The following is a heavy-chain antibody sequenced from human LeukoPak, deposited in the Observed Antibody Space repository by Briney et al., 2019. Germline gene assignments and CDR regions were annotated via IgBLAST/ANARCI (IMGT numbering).Heavy chain of an antibody. V-gene: IGHV1-69*01. J-gene: IGHJ4*02. CDR1: GGTFSSYA. CDR3: ARGWTTFGVNPHFDY. D-gene: IGHD3-3*01. CDR2: IIPIFGTA. Sequence: SVKVSCKASGGTFSSYAISWVRQAPGQGLEWMGGIIPIFGTANYAQKFQGRVTITADESTSTAYMELSSLRSEDTAVYYCARGWTTFGVNPHFDYWGQGTLVTVSS.